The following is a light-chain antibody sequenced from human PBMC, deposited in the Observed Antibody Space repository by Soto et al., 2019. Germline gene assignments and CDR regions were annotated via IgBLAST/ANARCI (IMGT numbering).Light chain of an antibody. J-gene: IGLJ1*01. V-gene: IGLV2-14*01. CDR2: DVS. Sequence: QSVLTQPASVSGSPGQSISISCTGTSIDVSGYNYVSRYQQHPGKAPKLIIYDVSNRHSGVSNRFSGSKSGNTASLTISGLQAEDEADYYCSSYTSSSTYVFGTGTKLTVL. CDR1: SIDVSGYNY. CDR3: SSYTSSSTYV.